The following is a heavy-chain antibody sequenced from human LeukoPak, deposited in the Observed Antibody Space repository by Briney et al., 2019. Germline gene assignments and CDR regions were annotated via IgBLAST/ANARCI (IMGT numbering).Heavy chain of an antibody. CDR3: TTDEGGSPGYFDY. Sequence: PGGSLRLSGAASRLTFSNAWMSWVRQAPGKWLEWVGRVKMKTDGGATDYAAPVKGRFTLSRDDSKNTLYLQMNSLKTDDTAVYYCTTDEGGSPGYFDYWGQGTLVTVSS. D-gene: IGHD3-16*01. CDR1: RLTFSNAW. V-gene: IGHV3-15*01. CDR2: VKMKTDGGAT. J-gene: IGHJ4*02.